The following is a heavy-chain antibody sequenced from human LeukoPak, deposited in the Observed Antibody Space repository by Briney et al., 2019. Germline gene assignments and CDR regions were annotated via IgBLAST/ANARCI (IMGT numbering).Heavy chain of an antibody. CDR1: GFTFSSYA. CDR2: ILYDGSNK. CDR3: ARATKEMATGDGGAFDI. Sequence: GGSLRLSCAASGFTFSSYAMHWVRQAPGKGLEWVAVILYDGSNKYYADSVKGRFTISRDNSKNTLYLQMNSLRSEDTAVYYCARATKEMATGDGGAFDIWGQGTMVTVSS. D-gene: IGHD5-24*01. J-gene: IGHJ3*02. V-gene: IGHV3-30-3*01.